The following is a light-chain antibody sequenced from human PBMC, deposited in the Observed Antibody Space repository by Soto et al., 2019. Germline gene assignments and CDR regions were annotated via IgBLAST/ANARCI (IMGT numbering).Light chain of an antibody. CDR3: SSYTGSGTVV. J-gene: IGLJ1*01. Sequence: QSVLTQPASVSGSPGQSVTISCAGTSSDFGVYNFVSWFQQHPGKAPKLIIHDVTNRPSGISNRFSGSKSGNTASLTISGLQAEDEADYYCSSYTGSGTVVFGTGTKVTVL. CDR1: SSDFGVYNF. V-gene: IGLV2-14*03. CDR2: DVT.